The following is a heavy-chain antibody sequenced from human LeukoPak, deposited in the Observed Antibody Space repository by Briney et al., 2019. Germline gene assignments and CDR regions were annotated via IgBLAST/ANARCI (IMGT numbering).Heavy chain of an antibody. CDR1: GVSISSSSYY. CDR3: ARDFILDYFVS. Sequence: SETLSLTCTVSGVSISSSSYYWGWIRPPPGKELEWLGSISYSGSSYYNPSLKSRVTISVDTSKNHSYLKLSSVPAPDTAVYCWARDFILDYFVSWGQRTLVSVP. J-gene: IGHJ4*02. V-gene: IGHV4-39*07. CDR2: ISYSGSS. D-gene: IGHD3-16*02.